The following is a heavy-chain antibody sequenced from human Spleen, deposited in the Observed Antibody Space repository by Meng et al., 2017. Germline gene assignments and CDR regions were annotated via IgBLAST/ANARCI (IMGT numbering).Heavy chain of an antibody. CDR3: ASNYGSGSYSFAY. V-gene: IGHV1-3*04. Sequence: VQLVRSGPECKKPGASVKISCKASGYTFTNYAMHWVRQAPGQRLEWMGWINTGNGNTKYSQKYQGRVSFTRDTSASTAYMELSSLRSEDTAVYYCASNYGSGSYSFAYWGQGTLVTVSS. CDR2: INTGNGNT. J-gene: IGHJ4*02. D-gene: IGHD3-10*01. CDR1: GYTFTNYA.